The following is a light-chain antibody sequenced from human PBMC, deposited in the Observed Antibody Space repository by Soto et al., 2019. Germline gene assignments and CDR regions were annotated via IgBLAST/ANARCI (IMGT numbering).Light chain of an antibody. V-gene: IGLV2-14*01. Sequence: SVLTQPCCECGSLGQAITISCTGTSSDVGGYNYVSWYQQHPGKAPKLMIYDVSNRPSGVSNRFPGSKSGNTASLTISGLQAEDEADYYCSSSTSSSTLYVFGTGTQLTVL. CDR1: SSDVGGYNY. CDR2: DVS. CDR3: SSSTSSSTLYV. J-gene: IGLJ1*01.